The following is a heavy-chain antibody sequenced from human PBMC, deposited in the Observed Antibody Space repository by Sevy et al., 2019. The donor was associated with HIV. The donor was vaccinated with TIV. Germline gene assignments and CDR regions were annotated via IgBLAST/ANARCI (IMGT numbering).Heavy chain of an antibody. J-gene: IGHJ6*02. Sequence: GESLKISCKGSGYSFSSYWIGWVRQMPGKGLEWMGIIYPGDSGDSDIRYSPSFQGQVTISADKSISAAYLQWSSLKASDTAMYYWASLGVGQQFLVWGQGTTVTVSS. CDR3: ASLGVGQQFLV. CDR2: IYPGDSGDSDI. D-gene: IGHD6-13*01. V-gene: IGHV5-51*01. CDR1: GYSFSSYW.